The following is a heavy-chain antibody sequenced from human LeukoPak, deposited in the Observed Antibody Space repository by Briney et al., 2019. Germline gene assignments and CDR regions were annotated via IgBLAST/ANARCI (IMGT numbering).Heavy chain of an antibody. D-gene: IGHD5-18*01. V-gene: IGHV1-46*01. CDR1: GYTFTSYY. CDR2: INPSGGST. J-gene: IGHJ5*02. CDR3: ARDNAPRDTAMVNWFDP. Sequence: ASVKVSCKASGYTFTSYYMHWVRQAPGQGLEWMGIINPSGGSTSYAQKFQGRVNMTRDTSTSTVYMELSSLRSEDTAVYYCARDNAPRDTAMVNWFDPWGQGTLVTVSS.